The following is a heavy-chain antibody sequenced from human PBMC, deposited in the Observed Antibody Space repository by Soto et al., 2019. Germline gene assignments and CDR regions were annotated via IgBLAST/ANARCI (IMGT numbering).Heavy chain of an antibody. J-gene: IGHJ6*02. D-gene: IGHD5-18*01. CDR1: GFTFSNYA. CDR2: MSGGGGST. V-gene: IGHV3-23*01. CDR3: AKWDTHGIIPPTVGGNYYYYALDV. Sequence: LRLSCAASGFTFSNYAMSLVRQAPGKGLELVSAMSGGGGSTYYAHSVKGRFTISRDNSKNTLDLQMHSLRAEDTAIVFCAKWDTHGIIPPTVGGNYYYYALDVWAHGSRVTVSS.